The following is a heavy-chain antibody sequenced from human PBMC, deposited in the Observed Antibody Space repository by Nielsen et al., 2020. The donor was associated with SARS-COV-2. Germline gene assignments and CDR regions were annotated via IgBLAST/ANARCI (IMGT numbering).Heavy chain of an antibody. V-gene: IGHV3-30*03. J-gene: IGHJ6*03. CDR2: ISYDGSNK. CDR3: ARGSIAARPVGTTYYYMDV. Sequence: GGSLRLSCAASGFTFSSYGMHWVRQAPGKGLEWVAVISYDGSNKYYADSVKGRFTISRDNSKNTLYLQMSSLRSEDTAVYYCARGSIAARPVGTTYYYMDVWGKGTTVTVSS. D-gene: IGHD6-6*01. CDR1: GFTFSSYG.